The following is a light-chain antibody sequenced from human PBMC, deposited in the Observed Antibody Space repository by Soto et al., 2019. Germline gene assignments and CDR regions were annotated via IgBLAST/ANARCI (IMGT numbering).Light chain of an antibody. CDR3: QPYNNWPGM. CDR1: QSVSSN. Sequence: EIVMTQSPATLSVSPGERATLSCSASQSVSSNLAWYQQKPGQAPRLLIYGASTRATGSPARFSGSGSGTEFTLTISSLQSEAVAVSYYQPYNNWPGMFGKGTKVDIK. CDR2: GAS. J-gene: IGKJ1*01. V-gene: IGKV3-15*01.